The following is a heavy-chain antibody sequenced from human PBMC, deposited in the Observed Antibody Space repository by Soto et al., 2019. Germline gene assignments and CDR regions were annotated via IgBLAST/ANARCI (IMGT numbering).Heavy chain of an antibody. CDR2: VSAGGDMT. Sequence: DVQLLESGGHLVQPGGSLRLSCAASGFTFSSYAMSWVRQAPGKGREWVSSVSAGGDMTYYSDSVKGRFTISRDNSNNALFLQMNSLRIEDTDLYYCACGDRGGSGSPASYYYSGLDVWGQGTTVTVS. D-gene: IGHD3-10*01. V-gene: IGHV3-23*01. CDR3: ACGDRGGSGSPASYYYSGLDV. CDR1: GFTFSSYA. J-gene: IGHJ6*02.